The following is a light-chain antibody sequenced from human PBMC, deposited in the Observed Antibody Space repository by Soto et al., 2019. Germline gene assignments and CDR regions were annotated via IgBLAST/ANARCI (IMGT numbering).Light chain of an antibody. CDR2: GAS. V-gene: IGKV3-15*01. J-gene: IGKJ1*01. Sequence: EIVLTQSPGTLSFSPGERATLSCRASQSVSSNLAWYQQKPGQAPRLLIYGASTRATGIPARFSGSGSGTEFTLTISSLQSEDFAVYYCQQYNNWPPWTFGQGTKVDIK. CDR3: QQYNNWPPWT. CDR1: QSVSSN.